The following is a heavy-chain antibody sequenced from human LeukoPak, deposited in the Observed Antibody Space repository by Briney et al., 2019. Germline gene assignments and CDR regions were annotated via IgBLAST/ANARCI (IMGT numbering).Heavy chain of an antibody. D-gene: IGHD3-10*01. CDR3: ARLSYGSGSYYDYYYGMDV. J-gene: IGHJ6*02. V-gene: IGHV4-39*07. CDR2: IYYSGST. Sequence: SETLSLTCTVSGGSISSSSYYWGWIRQPPGKGLEWIGSIYYSGSTYYNPSLKSRVTISVDTSKNQFSLKLSSVTAADTAVYYCARLSYGSGSYYDYYYGMDVWGQGTTVTVSS. CDR1: GGSISSSSYY.